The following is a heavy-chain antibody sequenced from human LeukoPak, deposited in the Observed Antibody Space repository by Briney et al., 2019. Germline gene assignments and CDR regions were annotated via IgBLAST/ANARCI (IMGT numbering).Heavy chain of an antibody. Sequence: GGSLRLSCAASGFTFSSYAMHWVRQAPGKGLEWVAVISYDGSNKYYADPVKGRFTISRDNSKNTLYLQMNSLRAEDTAVYYCARPARGSSSWYLGASDIWGQGTMVTVSS. CDR1: GFTFSSYA. CDR2: ISYDGSNK. J-gene: IGHJ3*02. V-gene: IGHV3-30*04. CDR3: ARPARGSSSWYLGASDI. D-gene: IGHD6-13*01.